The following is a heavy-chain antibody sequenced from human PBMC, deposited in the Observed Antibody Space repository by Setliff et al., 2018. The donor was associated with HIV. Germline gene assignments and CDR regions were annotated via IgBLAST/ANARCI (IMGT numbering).Heavy chain of an antibody. CDR3: ARGRNYDSSGYGDYYYYMDV. CDR1: GGTFSSYP. CDR2: IIPIFGTT. Sequence: SVKVSCKASGGTFSSYPISWVRQAPGQGLEWMGGIIPIFGTTHYAQKFQGRVTVTADESTSTAYMQLSSLRSDDTAVYYCARGRNYDSSGYGDYYYYMDVWGKGTTVAVSS. D-gene: IGHD3-22*01. J-gene: IGHJ6*03. V-gene: IGHV1-69*13.